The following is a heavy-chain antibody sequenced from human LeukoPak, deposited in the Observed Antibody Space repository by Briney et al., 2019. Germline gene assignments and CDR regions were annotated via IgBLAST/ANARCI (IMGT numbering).Heavy chain of an antibody. J-gene: IGHJ3*02. V-gene: IGHV3-49*03. CDR3: TRDLRLLCIFDI. D-gene: IGHD3-10*02. CDR2: IRSNTYGGTT. Sequence: AGGSLRLSCTTSGFTFGDFAMSWFRQAPGKGLEWVGFIRSNTYGGTTEYAASVKGRFTILREDSKSVAYLQMDSLKTEDTAVYYCTRDLRLLCIFDIWGQGTMVTVSS. CDR1: GFTFGDFA.